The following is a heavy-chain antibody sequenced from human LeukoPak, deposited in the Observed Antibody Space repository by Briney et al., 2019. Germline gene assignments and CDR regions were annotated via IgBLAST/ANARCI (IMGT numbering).Heavy chain of an antibody. V-gene: IGHV4-39*01. CDR1: GASISSSSYY. CDR3: ARLGLRVGASNWFDP. J-gene: IGHJ5*02. Sequence: SETLSLTCTVSGASISSSSYYWGWLREPPGKGLEWIGSIYYSGSTYYNPSLKSRVTISVDTSNNQFSLKLSSVTAADTAVYYCARLGLRVGASNWFDPWGQGTLVTVSS. CDR2: IYYSGST. D-gene: IGHD1-26*01.